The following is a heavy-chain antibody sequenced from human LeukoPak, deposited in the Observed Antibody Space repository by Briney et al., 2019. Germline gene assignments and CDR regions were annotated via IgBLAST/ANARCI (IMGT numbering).Heavy chain of an antibody. Sequence: SETLSLTCAVYGGSFSGYYWSWIGQPPGKGLEWIGEINHSGSTNYNPSLKSRVTISVDTSKSQFSLKLSSVTAADTAVYYCARLPMVRGVHTPAGSYGMDVWGQGTTVTVSS. J-gene: IGHJ6*02. D-gene: IGHD3-10*01. CDR2: INHSGST. V-gene: IGHV4-34*01. CDR3: ARLPMVRGVHTPAGSYGMDV. CDR1: GGSFSGYY.